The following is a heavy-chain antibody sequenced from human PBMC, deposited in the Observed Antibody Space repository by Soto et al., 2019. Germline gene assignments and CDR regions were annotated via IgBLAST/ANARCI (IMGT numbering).Heavy chain of an antibody. CDR1: GFTFSSYG. Sequence: EVQLLESGGGLVQRGGSLRLSCAASGFTFSSYGMSWVRQAPGKGLEGVSAINTNGGSTFYADSVKGRFTISRDNSKNTLYLQMNSQRADDTAVYYCAKGFYDSSGNHPHWFDPWGQGTLVTVSS. D-gene: IGHD3-22*01. V-gene: IGHV3-23*01. CDR2: INTNGGST. CDR3: AKGFYDSSGNHPHWFDP. J-gene: IGHJ5*02.